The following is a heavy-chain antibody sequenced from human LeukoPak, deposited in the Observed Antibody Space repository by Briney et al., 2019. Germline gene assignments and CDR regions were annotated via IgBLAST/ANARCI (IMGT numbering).Heavy chain of an antibody. V-gene: IGHV4-31*03. CDR2: IYYSGST. J-gene: IGHJ3*02. Sequence: SSETLSLTCTVSGGSISSGGYYWSWIRQHPGKGLEWIGYIYYSGSTYFNPSLKSRVTISVDTSKNQFSLKLSSVTAADTAVYYCARAKVTARGHDAFDIWGQGTMVTVSS. CDR3: ARAKVTARGHDAFDI. D-gene: IGHD2-21*02. CDR1: GGSISSGGYY.